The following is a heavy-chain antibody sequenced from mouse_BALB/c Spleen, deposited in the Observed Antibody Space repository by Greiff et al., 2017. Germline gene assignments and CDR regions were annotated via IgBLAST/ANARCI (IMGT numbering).Heavy chain of an antibody. J-gene: IGHJ4*01. Sequence: QVQLQQSGPGLVQPSQSLSITCTVSGFSLTSYGVHWVRQSPGKGLEWLGVIWSGGSTDYNAAFISRLSISKDNSKSQVFFKMNSLQANDTAIYYCARYHYAMDYWGQGTSVTVSS. CDR3: ARYHYAMDY. CDR2: IWSGGST. CDR1: GFSLTSYG. V-gene: IGHV2-2*02.